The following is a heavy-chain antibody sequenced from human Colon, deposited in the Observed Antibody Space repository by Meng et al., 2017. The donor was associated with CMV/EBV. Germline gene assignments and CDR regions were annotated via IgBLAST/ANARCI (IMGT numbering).Heavy chain of an antibody. CDR2: VYISGNT. CDR1: GSSLTGYY. CDR3: ARDSNLSGLAY. V-gene: IGHV4-4*07. D-gene: IGHD3-10*01. J-gene: IGHJ4*02. Sequence: QLRLRQSGPGLVQPSEALSTTCPFSGSSLTGYYWGGSRQPAGKGLEWIGRVYISGNTNYNPSPKSRVTMSIDTSKNQLSLNIRSVTAADTAVYYCARDSNLSGLAYWGQGTLVTVSS.